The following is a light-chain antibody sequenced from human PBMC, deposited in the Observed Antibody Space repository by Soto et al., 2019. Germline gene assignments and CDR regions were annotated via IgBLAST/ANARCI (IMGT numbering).Light chain of an antibody. V-gene: IGKV1-39*01. CDR1: QSISGS. CDR2: AAF. J-gene: IGKJ3*01. Sequence: DSQMTQSPSTLSASVGDRVTITCRASQSISGSLNWYQQKPGKAPKLLIYAAFSLQSGVPSRFSGSGSGTDFTLTISSLQPEDFATYYCLQKYFYPFTFGPGTKVDIK. CDR3: LQKYFYPFT.